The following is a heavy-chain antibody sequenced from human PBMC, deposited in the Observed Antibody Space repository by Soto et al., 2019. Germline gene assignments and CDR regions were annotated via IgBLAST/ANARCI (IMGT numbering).Heavy chain of an antibody. D-gene: IGHD3-10*01. J-gene: IGHJ4*02. CDR2: LNTGDGNT. Sequence: QVLLVQSGAEVKKPGASVKVSCKASGYSFSTYGVSWVRQAPGQGLEWMGWLNTGDGNTAYAQKLQGRITLTTDTSTTTAYMKLRSLRSDDTAIDYCARGENYGSASDVFDHWGQGTLVTVSS. V-gene: IGHV1-18*04. CDR3: ARGENYGSASDVFDH. CDR1: GYSFSTYG.